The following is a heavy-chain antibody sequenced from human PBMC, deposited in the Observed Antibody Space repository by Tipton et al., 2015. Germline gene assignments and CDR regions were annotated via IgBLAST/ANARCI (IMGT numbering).Heavy chain of an antibody. CDR2: IYYSGST. CDR3: ARGGNNWFDP. D-gene: IGHD2-15*01. V-gene: IGHV4-61*08. J-gene: IGHJ5*02. CDR1: GGSISSGDYY. Sequence: TLSLTCTVSGGSISSGDYYWSWVRQPPGKGLEWIGHIYYSGSTNYNPSLKSRVTISIDTSKNQFSLKLSSVTAADTAVYYCARGGNNWFDPWGQGTLVTVSS.